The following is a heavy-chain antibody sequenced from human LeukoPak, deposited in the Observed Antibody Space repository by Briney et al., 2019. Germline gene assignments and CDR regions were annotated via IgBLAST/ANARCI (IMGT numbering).Heavy chain of an antibody. CDR3: ARGHDILTGYYQSDY. CDR1: GGSISSYY. Sequence: PSETLSLTCTVSGGSISSYYWSWIRQPPGKGLEWIGYIYYSGSTNYNPSLKSRVTISVDTSKNQFSLKLSSVTAADTAVYYCARGHDILTGYYQSDYWGQGTLVTVSS. D-gene: IGHD3-9*01. CDR2: IYYSGST. J-gene: IGHJ4*02. V-gene: IGHV4-59*01.